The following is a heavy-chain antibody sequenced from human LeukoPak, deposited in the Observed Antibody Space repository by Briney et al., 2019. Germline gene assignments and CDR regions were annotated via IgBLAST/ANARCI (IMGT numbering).Heavy chain of an antibody. J-gene: IGHJ6*02. CDR2: INSDGSST. D-gene: IGHD2-21*02. CDR3: AKGIGDWAYYYYGMDV. Sequence: GGSLRLSCVVSGFTFSSYWMHWVRQAPGKGLVWVSCINSDGSSTSYADSVKGRFTISRDNAKNTLYLQVNSLRAEDTAVYYCAKGIGDWAYYYYGMDVWGQGTTVTVSS. V-gene: IGHV3-74*01. CDR1: GFTFSSYW.